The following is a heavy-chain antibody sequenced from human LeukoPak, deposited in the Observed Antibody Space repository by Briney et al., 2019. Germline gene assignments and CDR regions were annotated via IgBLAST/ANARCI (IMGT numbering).Heavy chain of an antibody. V-gene: IGHV3-48*02. CDR3: ARYGSYYNPHHFDY. CDR1: GFTFSSYS. CDR2: ISSSSSTI. D-gene: IGHD1-26*01. J-gene: IGHJ4*02. Sequence: GGSLRLSCAAPGFTFSSYSMNWVRQAPGKGLEWVSYISSSSSTIYYADSVKGRFTISRDNAKNSLYLQMNSLRDEDTAVYYCARYGSYYNPHHFDYWGQGTLVTVSS.